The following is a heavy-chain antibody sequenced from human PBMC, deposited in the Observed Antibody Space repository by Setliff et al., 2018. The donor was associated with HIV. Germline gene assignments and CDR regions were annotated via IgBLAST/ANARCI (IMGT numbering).Heavy chain of an antibody. CDR3: ARDLHANYHVVDI. CDR1: GGSIVIGGFY. J-gene: IGHJ3*02. CDR2: VYYTGKT. V-gene: IGHV4-31*03. D-gene: IGHD2-2*01. Sequence: SETLSLTCSVSGGSIVIGGFYCSWIRHRPGKGLEWIGTVYYTGKTYYNPSLQSRLTMSADTSKNQFSLKMRSVTAADTAVYFCARDLHANYHVVDIWGPGTMVTVSS.